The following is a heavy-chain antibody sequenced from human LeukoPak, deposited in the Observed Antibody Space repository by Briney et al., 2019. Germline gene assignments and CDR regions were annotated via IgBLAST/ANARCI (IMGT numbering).Heavy chain of an antibody. CDR2: IYYSGIT. CDR1: GGSISSYY. J-gene: IGHJ2*01. CDR3: ARAPQRSAYFDL. Sequence: ASETLSLTCTVSGGSISSYYWSWIRQPPGKGLEWIGYIYYSGITNYNLSLKSRVTISVDTSKDQFSLKLSSVTAADTAVYYCARAPQRSAYFDLWGRGTLVTVSS. V-gene: IGHV4-59*01. D-gene: IGHD1-1*01.